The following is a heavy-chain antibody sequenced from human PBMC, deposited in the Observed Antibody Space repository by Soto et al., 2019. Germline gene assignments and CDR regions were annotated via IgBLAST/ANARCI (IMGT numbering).Heavy chain of an antibody. J-gene: IGHJ3*02. CDR3: ARMNQLAPKRNAFDI. Sequence: SETLSLTCTVSGVSISSYYWTWTRQPPGKGLEWIGYIYYSGSSGSTNYSPSLKSRVTMSADTSKNQFSLKLSSVTAADTAVYYCARMNQLAPKRNAFDIWGQGTMVT. CDR2: IYYSGSSGST. V-gene: IGHV4-59*01. CDR1: GVSISSYY. D-gene: IGHD1-1*01.